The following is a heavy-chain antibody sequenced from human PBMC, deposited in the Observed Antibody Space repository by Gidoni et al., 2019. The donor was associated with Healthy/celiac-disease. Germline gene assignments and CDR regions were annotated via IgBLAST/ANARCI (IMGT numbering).Heavy chain of an antibody. J-gene: IGHJ1*01. Sequence: QVQLQQWGAGLLKPSETLSLTCAVYGWSFSGYYWSWIRHPPGQGLEWIGEINHSGSTNYNPSLKSRVTISVDTSKNQFSLKLSSVTPADTAVYYCARGAPLWYVRYFQHWGQGTLVTVSS. CDR3: ARGAPLWYVRYFQH. V-gene: IGHV4-34*01. CDR1: GWSFSGYY. D-gene: IGHD6-13*01. CDR2: INHSGST.